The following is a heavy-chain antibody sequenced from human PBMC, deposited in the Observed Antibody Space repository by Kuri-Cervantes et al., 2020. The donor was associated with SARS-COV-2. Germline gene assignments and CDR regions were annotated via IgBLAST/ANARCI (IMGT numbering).Heavy chain of an antibody. J-gene: IGHJ6*02. CDR1: GFTFSSYA. CDR3: ARETLEGTSNLRYYYYYGMDV. V-gene: IGHV3-30-3*01. Sequence: LSLTCAASGFTFSSYAMHWVRQAPGKGLEWVAVISDDGSNKYYADSVKGRFTISRDNSKNTLYLQMNSLRAEDTAVYYCARETLEGTSNLRYYYYYGMDVWGQGTTVTVSS. CDR2: ISDDGSNK. D-gene: IGHD4-11*01.